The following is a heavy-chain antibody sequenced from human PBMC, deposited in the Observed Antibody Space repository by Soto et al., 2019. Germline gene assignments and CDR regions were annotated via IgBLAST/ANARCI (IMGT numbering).Heavy chain of an antibody. Sequence: QITLKESGPTLVKPTQTLTLTCTFSGFSLTTRGVGVGWIRQPPGKALECLALIYWDDHKRYSPSLQSRLSITKDTSKNQVVLTMTNVDPVDTATYYCAHIPNYYQYDWFDAWGQGTLVSVSS. V-gene: IGHV2-5*02. D-gene: IGHD3-16*01. CDR2: IYWDDHK. CDR1: GFSLTTRGVG. J-gene: IGHJ5*02. CDR3: AHIPNYYQYDWFDA.